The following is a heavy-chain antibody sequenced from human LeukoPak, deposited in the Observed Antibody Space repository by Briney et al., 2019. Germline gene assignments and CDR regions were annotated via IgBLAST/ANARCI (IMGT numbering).Heavy chain of an antibody. D-gene: IGHD2-2*01. CDR3: ARHQLLSDAFDI. CDR2: IYTSGST. J-gene: IGHJ3*02. V-gene: IGHV4-4*07. Sequence: SETLSLTCTVSGGSISSYYWSWIRQPAGKGLEWIGRIYTSGSTNYNPSLKSRVTMSVDTSKNQFSLKLTSVTAADTAVFYCARHQLLSDAFDIWGXETXVTVSS. CDR1: GGSISSYY.